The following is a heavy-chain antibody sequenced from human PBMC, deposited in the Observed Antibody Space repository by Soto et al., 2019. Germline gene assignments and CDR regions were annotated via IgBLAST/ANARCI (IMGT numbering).Heavy chain of an antibody. D-gene: IGHD3-22*01. CDR3: ARSWLSGLGGMDV. CDR2: TRNKDHSYTT. J-gene: IGHJ6*02. Sequence: PGGSLRLSCAASGFTFSDHYMDWVRQAPGKGLEWIGRTRNKDHSYTTEYAASVKGRFTISRDDSKNSLYLQMNSLKSEDTALYYCARSWLSGLGGMDVWGQGTTVTVS. CDR1: GFTFSDHY. V-gene: IGHV3-72*01.